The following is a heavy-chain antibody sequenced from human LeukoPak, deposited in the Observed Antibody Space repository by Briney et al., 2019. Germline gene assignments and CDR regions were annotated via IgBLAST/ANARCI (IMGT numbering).Heavy chain of an antibody. Sequence: PGGSLRLSCAASGFTFSSYWMSWVRQAPGKGLEWVAKIKQDGSEKYYVDSVKGRFTISRDNAKNTLYLRMDTLGADDTAVYYCAKARETSAFYRSFDYWGQGTLVTVSS. CDR1: GFTFSSYW. CDR3: AKARETSAFYRSFDY. CDR2: IKQDGSEK. J-gene: IGHJ4*02. V-gene: IGHV3-7*05. D-gene: IGHD3-22*01.